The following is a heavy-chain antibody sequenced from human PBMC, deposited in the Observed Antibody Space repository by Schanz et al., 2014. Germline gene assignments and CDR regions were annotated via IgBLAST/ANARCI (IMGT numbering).Heavy chain of an antibody. V-gene: IGHV3-53*01. J-gene: IGHJ3*01. CDR2: VYMSAAST. D-gene: IGHD5-12*01. CDR1: GFTVSSNY. Sequence: EVQLVESGGGLIQPGGSLRLSCAVSGFTVSSNYMSWVRQAPGKGLEWVSTVYMSAASTCYADSVKGRFIISRDSSKNTLFLQMNSLRPEDTALYFCARDEGRDGYNLAFDVWGQGTLVTVSS. CDR3: ARDEGRDGYNLAFDV.